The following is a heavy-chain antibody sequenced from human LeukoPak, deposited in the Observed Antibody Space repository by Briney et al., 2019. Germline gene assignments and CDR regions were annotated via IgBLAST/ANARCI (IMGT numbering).Heavy chain of an antibody. CDR1: GFTFTNAW. J-gene: IGHJ4*02. Sequence: GGSLRLSSAASGFTFTNAWMSWVRQAPGKGLELVGRIRSKSDGGTTDYAAPVRGRFTISRDDSTNTLYLQMTSLKTDDTALYYCASDVPENAAQIDYWGQGTLVTVSS. V-gene: IGHV3-15*01. D-gene: IGHD2-15*01. CDR2: IRSKSDGGTT. CDR3: ASDVPENAAQIDY.